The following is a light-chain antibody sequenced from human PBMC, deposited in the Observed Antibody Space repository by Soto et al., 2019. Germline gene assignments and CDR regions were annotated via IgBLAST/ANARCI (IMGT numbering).Light chain of an antibody. CDR2: YSN. J-gene: IGLJ3*02. CDR1: NSNLGSNT. Sequence: QLVLTQPSSASGTPGRTFTSPVSGRNSNLGSNTANWLQQFPGTAPKVLIYYSNRRPSGVPDRFSGSRSGTSTSLTISGLQSEDEADYYCVAWDDSLSGWVFGGGTKLTVL. V-gene: IGLV1-44*01. CDR3: VAWDDSLSGWV.